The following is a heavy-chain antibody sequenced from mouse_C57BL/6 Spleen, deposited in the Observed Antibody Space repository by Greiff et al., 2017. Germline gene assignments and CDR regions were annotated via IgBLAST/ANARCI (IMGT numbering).Heavy chain of an antibody. Sequence: EVQLQQSGPELVKPGASVKISCKASGYTFTDYYMNWVKQSHGKSLEWIGDINPNNGGTSYNQKFKGKATLTVDKSSSTAYMELRSLTSEDSAVYYCAREGTVRDAMDYWGQGTSVTVSS. CDR1: GYTFTDYY. CDR2: INPNNGGT. D-gene: IGHD2-14*01. V-gene: IGHV1-26*01. CDR3: AREGTVRDAMDY. J-gene: IGHJ4*01.